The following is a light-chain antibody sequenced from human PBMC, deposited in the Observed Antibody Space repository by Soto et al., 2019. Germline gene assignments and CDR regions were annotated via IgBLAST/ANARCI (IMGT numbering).Light chain of an antibody. CDR3: QAYDDGLSGSV. CDR1: SSNIGAGYD. CDR2: GNY. V-gene: IGLV1-40*01. J-gene: IGLJ1*01. Sequence: QSVLTQPPSVSGAAGQSVTISCSGSSSNIGAGYDVHWYQQFPGGAPKSLIFGNYNRPSGVPNRFSGSRSGSSASLAIAGLQPEDEAFYYCQAYDDGLSGSVCGAGTKVTVL.